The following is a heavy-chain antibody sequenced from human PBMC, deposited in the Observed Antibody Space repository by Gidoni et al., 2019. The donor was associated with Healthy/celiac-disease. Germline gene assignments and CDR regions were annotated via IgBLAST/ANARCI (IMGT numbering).Heavy chain of an antibody. CDR3: AKDWYYYDSSGYYYAAHIDY. D-gene: IGHD3-22*01. J-gene: IGHJ4*02. CDR2: ISYDGSNK. Sequence: HVQLVESGGGVVQPGSSLRLPCSASGFTFISHGMHWVRQAPGKGLEWVAVISYDGSNKYYADSVKGRFTISRDNSKNTLYLQMNSLRAEDTAVYYCAKDWYYYDSSGYYYAAHIDYWGQGTLVTVSS. CDR1: GFTFISHG. V-gene: IGHV3-30*18.